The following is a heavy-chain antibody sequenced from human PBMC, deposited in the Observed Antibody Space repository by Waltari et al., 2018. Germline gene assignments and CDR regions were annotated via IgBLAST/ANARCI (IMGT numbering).Heavy chain of an antibody. V-gene: IGHV5-51*01. Sequence: DVQLVQSGAEVKKPGESLKISCKTSGYSFTSYWIGGVRQMTGKGLEWIGIIYPGDSATRYSPAFQDQVNISADKSISTAYRQWSSLKASDTAMYYCVRQRNSNWHGSDYWGQGTLVTVSS. CDR1: GYSFTSYW. D-gene: IGHD4-4*01. CDR3: VRQRNSNWHGSDY. J-gene: IGHJ4*02. CDR2: IYPGDSAT.